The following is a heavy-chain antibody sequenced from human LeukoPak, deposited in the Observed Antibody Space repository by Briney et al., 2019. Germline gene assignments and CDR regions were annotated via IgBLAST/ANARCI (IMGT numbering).Heavy chain of an antibody. CDR3: ARGPSSKTYGYCSGGSCYFGY. D-gene: IGHD2-15*01. CDR1: GYTFTSYY. CDR2: IDPSGGST. J-gene: IGHJ4*02. Sequence: ASVKVSCKASGYTFTSYYMHWVRQAPGQGLEWMGIIDPSGGSTSYAQKFQGRVTMTRDTSTSTVYMELSSLRSEDTAVYYCARGPSSKTYGYCSGGSCYFGYWGQGTLVTVSS. V-gene: IGHV1-46*01.